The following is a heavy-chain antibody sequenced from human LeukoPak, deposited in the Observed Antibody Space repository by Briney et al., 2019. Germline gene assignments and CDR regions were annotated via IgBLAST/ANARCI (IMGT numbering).Heavy chain of an antibody. CDR2: INWNGGST. D-gene: IGHD3-22*01. CDR1: GFTFDDYG. Sequence: GALRLSCAASGFTFDDYGMIWVRQAPGKGLEWVSGINWNGGSTGYADSVKGGLPIHRKHAKNSLYLQMNSLRAEDTALYYCARDYYVSSGYYYPPPDYWGQGTLVTVSS. CDR3: ARDYYVSSGYYYPPPDY. J-gene: IGHJ4*02. V-gene: IGHV3-20*04.